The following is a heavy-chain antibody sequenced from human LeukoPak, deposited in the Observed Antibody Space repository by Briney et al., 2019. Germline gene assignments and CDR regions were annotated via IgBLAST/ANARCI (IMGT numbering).Heavy chain of an antibody. J-gene: IGHJ6*03. Sequence: GGSLRLSCAASGFTFDDYGMSWVRQAPGKGLEWVSGINWNGGSTGYADSVKGRFTISRDNAKDSLYLQMNSLRAEDTALYYCARDQGYDILTGTSYYMDVWGKGTTVTVSS. CDR2: INWNGGST. D-gene: IGHD3-9*01. V-gene: IGHV3-20*04. CDR1: GFTFDDYG. CDR3: ARDQGYDILTGTSYYMDV.